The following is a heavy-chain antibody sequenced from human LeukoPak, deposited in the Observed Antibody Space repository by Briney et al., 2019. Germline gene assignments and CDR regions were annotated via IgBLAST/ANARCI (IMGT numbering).Heavy chain of an antibody. CDR2: IYYSGST. V-gene: IGHV4-39*07. J-gene: IGHJ4*02. CDR1: GGSISSSSYY. Sequence: SETLSLTCTVSGGSISSSSYYWGWIRQPPGKGLEWIGSIYYSGSTYYNPSLKSRVAISVDTSKNQFSLKLSSVTAADTAVYYCTRGVGGTYYYDYWGQGTLVTVSS. CDR3: TRGVGGTYYYDY. D-gene: IGHD6-19*01.